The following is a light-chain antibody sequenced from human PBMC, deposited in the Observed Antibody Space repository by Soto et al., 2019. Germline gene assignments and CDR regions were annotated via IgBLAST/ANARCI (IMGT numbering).Light chain of an antibody. CDR3: QQYGTSRA. Sequence: EIVLTQSPGTLSLSPGERATLSCRASQSITSNYIAWYQQKPGQGPRLLIYGASSRATDIPDRFSGSGSGTDFTLTISRLEPEDFAVYYCQQYGTSRAFGQGTKVDIK. CDR2: GAS. V-gene: IGKV3-20*01. CDR1: QSITSNY. J-gene: IGKJ1*01.